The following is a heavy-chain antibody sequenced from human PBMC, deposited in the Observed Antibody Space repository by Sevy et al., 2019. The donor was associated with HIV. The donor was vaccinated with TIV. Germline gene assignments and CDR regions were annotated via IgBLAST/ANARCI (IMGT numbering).Heavy chain of an antibody. CDR1: GFTFSSYA. J-gene: IGHJ3*02. D-gene: IGHD3-22*01. CDR3: AKEYYYDSSGSVGAFDI. Sequence: GGSLRLSCAASGFTFSSYAMSWVRQAPGKGLEWVSAISGSGGSTYYADSVKGRFTISRDNSKNTQYLQMNSLRAEDTAVYYCAKEYYYDSSGSVGAFDIWGQGTMVTVSS. CDR2: ISGSGGST. V-gene: IGHV3-23*01.